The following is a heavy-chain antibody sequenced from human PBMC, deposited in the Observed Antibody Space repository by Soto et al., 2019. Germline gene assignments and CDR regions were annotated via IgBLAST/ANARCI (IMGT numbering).Heavy chain of an antibody. CDR2: ISAYNGNT. CDR3: AREDYYDSSGSRITQYYFDY. CDR1: GYTFTSYG. V-gene: IGHV1-18*04. Sequence: DSVKVSCKASGYTFTSYGISWVRQAPGQGLEGMGWISAYNGNTNYAQKLQGRVTMTTDTSTSTAYMELRSLRSDDTAVYYCAREDYYDSSGSRITQYYFDYWGQGTLVTVA. J-gene: IGHJ4*02. D-gene: IGHD3-22*01.